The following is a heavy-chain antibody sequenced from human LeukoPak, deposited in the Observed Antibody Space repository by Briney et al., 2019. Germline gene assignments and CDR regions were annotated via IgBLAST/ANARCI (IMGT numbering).Heavy chain of an antibody. CDR2: ISAYNGNT. CDR1: GYTFTSYG. J-gene: IGHJ6*04. Sequence: ASVKVSCKASGYTFTSYGISWVRQAPGQGLEWMGWISAYNGNTNYAQKLQGRVTMTTDTSASTAYMELRSLRSDDTAVYYCARDRRVSDYYYYGMDVWGKGTTVTVSS. CDR3: ARDRRVSDYYYYGMDV. V-gene: IGHV1-18*04. D-gene: IGHD6-13*01.